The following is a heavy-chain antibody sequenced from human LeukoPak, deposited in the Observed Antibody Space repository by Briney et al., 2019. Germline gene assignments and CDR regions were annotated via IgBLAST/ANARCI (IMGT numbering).Heavy chain of an antibody. J-gene: IGHJ4*02. CDR2: IYSDGST. CDR1: GFTVSSNY. D-gene: IGHD3-22*01. V-gene: IGHV3-53*01. CDR3: ARIPIVLITSGGY. Sequence: GGSLRLSCAASGFTVSSNYMTRVRQAPGKGLEWLSVIYSDGSTYYADSVKGRFTISRDNSKNTLYLQMNSLRAEDTAVYYCARIPIVLITSGGYWGQGTLVTVSS.